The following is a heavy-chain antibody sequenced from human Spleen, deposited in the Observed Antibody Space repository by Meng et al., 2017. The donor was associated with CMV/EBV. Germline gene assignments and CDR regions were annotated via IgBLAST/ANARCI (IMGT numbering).Heavy chain of an antibody. CDR1: GGSISSSTYY. D-gene: IGHD5-18*01. Sequence: SETLSLTCTVSGGSISSSTYYWGWIRQPPGKGLEWVGSIYYSGSTFYNPSLESRVTISVDTSKNQLSLKLTSVTAADTAIYYCARGSWIHLEGLKFDSCGQGTLVTVSS. CDR3: ARGSWIHLEGLKFDS. CDR2: IYYSGST. J-gene: IGHJ4*02. V-gene: IGHV4-39*07.